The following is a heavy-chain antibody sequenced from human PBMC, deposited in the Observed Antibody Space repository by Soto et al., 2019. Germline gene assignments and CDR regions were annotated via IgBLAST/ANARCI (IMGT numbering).Heavy chain of an antibody. J-gene: IGHJ4*02. CDR2: ISAHNGNT. Sequence: QVHLVQSGAEVKKPGASVKFSCKASGYTFTSYGITWVRQAPGQGLEWMGWISAHNGNTDYAQKVQGRVIVTRDTSTSTAYMELRSLRSDDTAVYYCARGRYGDYWGQGALVTVSS. D-gene: IGHD1-1*01. CDR1: GYTFTSYG. V-gene: IGHV1-18*01. CDR3: ARGRYGDY.